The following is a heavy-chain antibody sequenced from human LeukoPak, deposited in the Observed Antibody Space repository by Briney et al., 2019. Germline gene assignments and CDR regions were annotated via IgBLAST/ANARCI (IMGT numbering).Heavy chain of an antibody. J-gene: IGHJ5*02. CDR2: ISSNGHT. D-gene: IGHD2/OR15-2a*01. CDR3: VKDNREEDWFDP. Sequence: PGGTLRLSCSASGFTFSKYSMHWVRQGPGKGLEYVSAISSNGHTYYADSVKGRFTISIDNSKSTLYLQLSSLRPEDTAVYYCVKDNREEDWFDPWGQGTLVTVTS. V-gene: IGHV3-64D*09. CDR1: GFTFSKYS.